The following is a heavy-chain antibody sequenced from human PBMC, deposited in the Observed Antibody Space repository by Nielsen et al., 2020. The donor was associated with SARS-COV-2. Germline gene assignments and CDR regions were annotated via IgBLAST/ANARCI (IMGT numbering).Heavy chain of an antibody. CDR3: ARGPSAVRGVIRLNNWFDP. D-gene: IGHD3-10*01. V-gene: IGHV1-3*01. J-gene: IGHJ5*02. Sequence: WVRQAPGQRLEWMGWINAGNGNTKYSQKFQGRVTITRDTSASTAYMELSSLRSEDTAVHYCARGPSAVRGVIRLNNWFDPWGQGTLVTVSS. CDR2: INAGNGNT.